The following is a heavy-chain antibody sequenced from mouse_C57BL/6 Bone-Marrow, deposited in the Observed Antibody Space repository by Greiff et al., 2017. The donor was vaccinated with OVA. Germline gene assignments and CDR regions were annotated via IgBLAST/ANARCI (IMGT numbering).Heavy chain of an antibody. Sequence: VQLEESGAELVRPGASVKLSCTASGFNIKDDYMHWVKQRPEQGLEWIGWIDPENGDPEYASQFQGKATITAATSSITAYLQLSSLTSEDTAVYYCTTEQSRYYGNYHFAYWGQGTLVTVSA. D-gene: IGHD2-1*01. CDR3: TTEQSRYYGNYHFAY. CDR2: IDPENGDP. J-gene: IGHJ3*01. CDR1: GFNIKDDY. V-gene: IGHV14-4*01.